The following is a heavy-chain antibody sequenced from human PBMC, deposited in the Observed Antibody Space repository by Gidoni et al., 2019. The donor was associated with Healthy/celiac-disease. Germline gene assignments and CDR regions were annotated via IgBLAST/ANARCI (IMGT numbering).Heavy chain of an antibody. CDR1: GGSISSGSYY. CDR3: ARGGDRQWLEYRFDY. CDR2: IYTRGST. Sequence: QVQLQASGPGLVKPSQPLSLPCTVSGGSISSGSYYWSWIRQPAGKGLEWIGRIYTRGSTNYNPSLKSRVTISVDTSKNQFSLKLSSVTAADTAVYYCARGGDRQWLEYRFDYWGQGTLVTVSS. J-gene: IGHJ4*02. V-gene: IGHV4-61*02. D-gene: IGHD6-19*01.